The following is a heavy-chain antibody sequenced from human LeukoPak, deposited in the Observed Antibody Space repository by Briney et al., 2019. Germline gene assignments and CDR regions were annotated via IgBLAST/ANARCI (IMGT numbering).Heavy chain of an antibody. Sequence: GASVKVSCKASGYTFTSYGISWVRQAPGQGLEWMAWISAYNGNTNYAQKLQGRVTMTTDTSTSTAYMELRSLRSDDTAVYYCARALPGYCSGGSCYSEWFDPWGQGTLVTVSS. D-gene: IGHD2-15*01. CDR1: GYTFTSYG. CDR2: ISAYNGNT. J-gene: IGHJ5*02. CDR3: ARALPGYCSGGSCYSEWFDP. V-gene: IGHV1-18*01.